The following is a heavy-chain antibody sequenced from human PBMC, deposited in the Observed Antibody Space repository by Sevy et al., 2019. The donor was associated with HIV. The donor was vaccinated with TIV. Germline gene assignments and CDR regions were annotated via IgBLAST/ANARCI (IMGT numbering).Heavy chain of an antibody. CDR1: GGTFSSYA. Sequence: ASVKVSCKASGGTFSSYAISWARQAPGQGLEWMGGIIPIFGTANYAQKFQGRVTITADESTSTAYMELSSLRSEDTAVYYCARRLYYYDSSGNDAFDIWGQGTMVTVSS. J-gene: IGHJ3*02. D-gene: IGHD3-22*01. CDR2: IIPIFGTA. CDR3: ARRLYYYDSSGNDAFDI. V-gene: IGHV1-69*13.